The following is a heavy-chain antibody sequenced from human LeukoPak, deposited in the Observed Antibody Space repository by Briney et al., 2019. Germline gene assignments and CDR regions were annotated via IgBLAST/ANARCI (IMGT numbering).Heavy chain of an antibody. CDR2: IYPGDSDT. D-gene: IGHD6-19*01. Sequence: GESLKISCKGSGYSFTSYWIGWVRQMPGKGLEWMGIIYPGDSDTRYSPSFQGQVTISADKSISTAYLQWSSLKASDTAMYYCARTKAPYSSGWSHFDYWGQGTLVTVSS. CDR3: ARTKAPYSSGWSHFDY. V-gene: IGHV5-51*01. J-gene: IGHJ4*02. CDR1: GYSFTSYW.